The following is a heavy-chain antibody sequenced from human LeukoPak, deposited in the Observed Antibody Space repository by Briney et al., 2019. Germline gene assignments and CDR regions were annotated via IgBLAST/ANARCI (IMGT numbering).Heavy chain of an antibody. Sequence: ASVKVSCKASGYTFTGYYMQWVRQAPGQGLEWMGRINPDSGGTDYAQNFQGRVTMTRDTSISTVYMELSSLKSNDTAVYYCARQGSLGTWFDPWGQGTLVTVSS. CDR3: ARQGSLGTWFDP. CDR2: INPDSGGT. D-gene: IGHD7-27*01. CDR1: GYTFTGYY. V-gene: IGHV1-2*06. J-gene: IGHJ5*02.